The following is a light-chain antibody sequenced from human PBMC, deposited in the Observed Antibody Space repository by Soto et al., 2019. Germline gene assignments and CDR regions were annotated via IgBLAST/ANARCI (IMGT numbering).Light chain of an antibody. J-gene: IGLJ3*02. V-gene: IGLV1-47*01. CDR1: TSNIGMNY. CDR3: ASWDDSLSGVL. CDR2: RNQ. Sequence: QAVVTQPPSASGTPGQRVSISCSGSTSNIGMNYVYWYQQLPGMAPKLLIYRNQQRPSGVPDRFSGSKSGTSASLAISGLRSEDEADYFCASWDDSLSGVLFGGGTKLTVL.